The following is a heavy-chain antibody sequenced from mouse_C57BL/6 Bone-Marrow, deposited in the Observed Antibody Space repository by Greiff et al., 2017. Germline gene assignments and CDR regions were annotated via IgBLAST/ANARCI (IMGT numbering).Heavy chain of an antibody. V-gene: IGHV1-64*01. CDR3: ARLTGADFDY. CDR1: GYTFTSYW. D-gene: IGHD4-1*01. J-gene: IGHJ2*01. CDR2: IHPNSGST. Sequence: QVQLQQPGAELVKPGASVKLSCKASGYTFTSYWMHWVKQRPGQGLEWIGMIHPNSGSTNYNEKFKSKATLTVDKSSSTAYMQRSILTSEDSAVYYYARLTGADFDYWGQGTTLTVSS.